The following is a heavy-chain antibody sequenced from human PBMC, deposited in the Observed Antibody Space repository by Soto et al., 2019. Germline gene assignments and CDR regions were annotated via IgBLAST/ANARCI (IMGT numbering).Heavy chain of an antibody. J-gene: IGHJ4*02. CDR3: ARQSIEARHSIXY. V-gene: IGHV1-46*01. D-gene: IGHD6-6*01. CDR1: GYTFTSYY. Sequence: ASLKVSGNASGYTFTSYYMHWVRQAPGQGLEWMGIINPSGGSTSYAKKFQGRVNMTRDTSTSTVYMELSSLRSEDTAVYYCARQSIEARHSIXYWGQGTMVTVXS. CDR2: INPSGGST.